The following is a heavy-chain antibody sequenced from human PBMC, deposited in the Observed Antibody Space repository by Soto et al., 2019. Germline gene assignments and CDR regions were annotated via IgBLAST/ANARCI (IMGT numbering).Heavy chain of an antibody. V-gene: IGHV6-1*01. D-gene: IGHD1-26*01. Sequence: SQTLSLTCAISGDSVSSNSAAWNWIRQSPSRGLEWLGRTYYRSKWYNDYAVSVKSPITINPDTSKNQFSLQLNSVTPEDTAVYYCARDGRGIVGATTHYYYGMDVWGQGTTVTVSS. CDR2: TYYRSKWYN. CDR1: GDSVSSNSAA. J-gene: IGHJ6*02. CDR3: ARDGRGIVGATTHYYYGMDV.